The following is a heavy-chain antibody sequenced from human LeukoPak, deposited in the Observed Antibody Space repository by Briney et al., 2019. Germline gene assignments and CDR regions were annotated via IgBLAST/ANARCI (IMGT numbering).Heavy chain of an antibody. CDR1: GDSINSYY. V-gene: IGHV4-59*08. Sequence: QASETLSLTCTVSGDSINSYYWSWIRQPPGXGLEWLGYIYYRGSANYNPSLKSRVTISIDTSKNQFSLKLTSVTAADTAVYYCARLLHDWFDSWGQGTLVTVSS. CDR3: ARLLHDWFDS. D-gene: IGHD4-11*01. CDR2: IYYRGSA. J-gene: IGHJ5*01.